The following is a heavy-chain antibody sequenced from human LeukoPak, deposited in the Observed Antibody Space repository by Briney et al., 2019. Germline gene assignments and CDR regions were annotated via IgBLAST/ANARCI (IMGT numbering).Heavy chain of an antibody. CDR2: INWNGGST. CDR1: GFTFDDYG. V-gene: IGHV3-20*04. J-gene: IGHJ4*02. Sequence: GGSLRLSCAASGFTFDDYGVRGVRQAPGKGLEWVSGINWNGGSTGYADSVKGRFTISRDNAKNSLYLQMNSLRAEDTALYYCARGVGYYDSSGYYYPATYYFDSWGQGTLVTVSS. D-gene: IGHD3-22*01. CDR3: ARGVGYYDSSGYYYPATYYFDS.